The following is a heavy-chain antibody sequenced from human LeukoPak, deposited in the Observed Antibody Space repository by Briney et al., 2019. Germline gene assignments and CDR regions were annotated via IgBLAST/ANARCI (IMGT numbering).Heavy chain of an antibody. V-gene: IGHV3-21*04. Sequence: PGGSLRLSCAASGFTFSSSSMIWVRQAPGKGLEWVSSTSSSSAYTFYAESGKGRFTISRDKAKNSLFLQMNSLRAEDTAMYYCAKGTKPVMTISDYWGQGILVTVSS. CDR1: GFTFSSSS. CDR3: AKGTKPVMTISDY. J-gene: IGHJ4*02. CDR2: TSSSSAYT. D-gene: IGHD1/OR15-1a*01.